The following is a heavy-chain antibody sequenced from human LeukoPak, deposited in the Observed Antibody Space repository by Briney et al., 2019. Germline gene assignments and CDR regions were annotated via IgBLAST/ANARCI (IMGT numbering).Heavy chain of an antibody. Sequence: SETLSLTCTASGGSISNYYWSWIRQPPGKGLVWIGYIYSSGSTNYNPSLKNQVTISVQTSKNKFSLKLVSATAAYTAVYYCARDRSRAPHCTTTSCPPFPQYYFDYWGQGTLVTVSS. CDR1: GGSISNYY. D-gene: IGHD2-2*01. J-gene: IGHJ4*02. V-gene: IGHV4-59*01. CDR2: IYSSGST. CDR3: ARDRSRAPHCTTTSCPPFPQYYFDY.